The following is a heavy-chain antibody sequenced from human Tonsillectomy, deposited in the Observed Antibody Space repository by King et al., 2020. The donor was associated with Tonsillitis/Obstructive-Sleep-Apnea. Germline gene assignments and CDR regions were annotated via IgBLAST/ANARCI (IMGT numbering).Heavy chain of an antibody. CDR1: GGAISSSNW. V-gene: IGHV4-4*02. CDR3: AREETVKGSYYDY. D-gene: IGHD3-10*01. J-gene: IGHJ4*02. CDR2: SYHSGST. Sequence: QLQESGPGLVKPSGTLSLTCAVSGGAISSSNWWSWVRQPPGKGLEWSGESYHSGSTNYNPSLKSRVTISVDKSKNQFSLKLSSVTAADTAVYYCAREETVKGSYYDYWGQGTLVTVSS.